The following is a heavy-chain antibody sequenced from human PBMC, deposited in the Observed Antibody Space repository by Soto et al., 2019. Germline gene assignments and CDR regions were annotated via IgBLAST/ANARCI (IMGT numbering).Heavy chain of an antibody. D-gene: IGHD4-17*01. CDR1: GFTFSAHY. V-gene: IGHV3-72*01. Sequence: LRLSCAASGFTFSAHYMDWGRQPPEKGLEWVGRTRNKANSYTTEYAASVKRRFTISRDDSKNSLYLPMNSLKTEDTAVYYCASSATVVTLGDYYDRISVWGQGSTVPVS. J-gene: IGHJ6*02. CDR3: ASSATVVTLGDYYDRISV. CDR2: TRNKANSYTT.